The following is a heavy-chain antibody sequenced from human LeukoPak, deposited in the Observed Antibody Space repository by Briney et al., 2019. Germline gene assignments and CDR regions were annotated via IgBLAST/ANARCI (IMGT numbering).Heavy chain of an antibody. CDR3: AKDGYTYPYYFDY. V-gene: IGHV3-30-3*01. J-gene: IGHJ4*02. Sequence: GRSLRLSCAASGFTFSSYAMHWVRQAPGKGLEWVAVISYDGSNKYYADSVKGRFTISRDNSKNTLYLQMNSLRAEDTAVYYCAKDGYTYPYYFDYWGQGTLVTVSS. CDR2: ISYDGSNK. D-gene: IGHD5-18*01. CDR1: GFTFSSYA.